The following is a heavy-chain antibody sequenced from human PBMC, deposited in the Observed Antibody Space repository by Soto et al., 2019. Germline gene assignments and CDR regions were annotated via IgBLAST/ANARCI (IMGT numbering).Heavy chain of an antibody. CDR1: GYTFTGHY. V-gene: IGHV1-2*02. CDR2: INPNSGGT. Sequence: ASVKVSCKASGYTFTGHYMHWVLQAPGQGLEWMGWINPNSGGTNYAQKFQGRVTMTRDTSSSTVYMELFRLRSDDTAVYYCARDLRSGYDTYFDYWGQGTLVTVSS. J-gene: IGHJ4*02. D-gene: IGHD5-12*01. CDR3: ARDLRSGYDTYFDY.